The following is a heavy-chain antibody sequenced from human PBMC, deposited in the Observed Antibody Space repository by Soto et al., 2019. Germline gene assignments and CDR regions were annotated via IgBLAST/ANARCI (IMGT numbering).Heavy chain of an antibody. CDR3: AREYTAWPLAYGLDV. CDR2: ISSRSDI. J-gene: IGHJ6*02. V-gene: IGHV3-21*01. CDR1: GFTFSTYS. D-gene: IGHD2-2*02. Sequence: GSLRLSCVGSGFTFSTYSINWVRQAPGKGLEWVSSISSRSDIYYADSVKGRFTISRDNAKNSVSLQMNSRRDEDTAVYYCAREYTAWPLAYGLDVWGQGTTVTVSS.